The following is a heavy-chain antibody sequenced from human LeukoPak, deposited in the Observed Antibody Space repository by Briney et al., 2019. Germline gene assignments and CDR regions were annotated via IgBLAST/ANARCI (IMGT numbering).Heavy chain of an antibody. D-gene: IGHD3-10*01. CDR2: IYYNGST. Sequence: PSETLSLTCTVSGGSISSYYWSWIRQPPGKGPEWIGYIYYNGSTNYNPSLKSRVTISVDTSKNQFSLKLSSVTAADTAVYYCARLPIPAGFGAPTTRYWEFDPWGQGTLVTVSS. CDR1: GGSISSYY. CDR3: ARLPIPAGFGAPTTRYWEFDP. J-gene: IGHJ5*02. V-gene: IGHV4-59*01.